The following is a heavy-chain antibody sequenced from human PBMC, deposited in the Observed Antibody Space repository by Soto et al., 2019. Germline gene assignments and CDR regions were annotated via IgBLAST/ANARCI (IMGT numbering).Heavy chain of an antibody. CDR1: GGTFSSYA. J-gene: IGHJ4*02. CDR2: IIPIFGTA. D-gene: IGHD5-18*01. V-gene: IGHV1-69*01. CDR3: ARSTRPHTAMSSDY. Sequence: QVQLVQSGAAVKKPGSSVKVSCKASGGTFSSYAISWVRQAPGQGLEWMGGIIPIFGTANYAQKFQGRVTITADESTRTAYMEPSSMRSEDTAVYYCARSTRPHTAMSSDYWGQGTLVTVSS.